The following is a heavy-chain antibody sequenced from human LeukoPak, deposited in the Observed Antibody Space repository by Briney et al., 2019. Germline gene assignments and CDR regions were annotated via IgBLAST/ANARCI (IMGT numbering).Heavy chain of an antibody. J-gene: IGHJ4*02. D-gene: IGHD5-12*01. CDR2: INQIGST. Sequence: KRWDTLSLTCAVYGPSLRSYYWRWARQPGEEGSEGIEEINQIGSTNNNPSLKSRVSISVDTSKNQFSLKMSSVTAADTAVYFCRATYSGYELYDYWGQGTLVTVSS. V-gene: IGHV4-34*01. CDR1: GPSLRSYY. CDR3: RATYSGYELYDY.